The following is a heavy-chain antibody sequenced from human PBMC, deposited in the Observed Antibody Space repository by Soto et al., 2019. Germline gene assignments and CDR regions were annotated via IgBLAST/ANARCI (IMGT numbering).Heavy chain of an antibody. J-gene: IGHJ5*02. CDR2: INPSGGST. V-gene: IGHV1-46*01. CDR1: GYTFTSYY. D-gene: IGHD6-13*01. Sequence: ASVKFSCKASGYTFTSYYMHWVRQAPGQGLEWMGIINPSGGSTSYAQKFQGRVTMTRDTSTSTVYMELSSLRSEDTAVYYCARETGVRIAAAGRVYNWFDPWGQGTLVTVSS. CDR3: ARETGVRIAAAGRVYNWFDP.